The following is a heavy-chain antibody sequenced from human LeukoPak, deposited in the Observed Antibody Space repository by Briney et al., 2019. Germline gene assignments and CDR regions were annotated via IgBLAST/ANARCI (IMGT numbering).Heavy chain of an antibody. CDR1: GFTFGDYA. CDR2: IYSGGST. D-gene: IGHD3-22*01. J-gene: IGHJ4*02. V-gene: IGHV3-53*01. CDR3: ARRAGDYSHPYDY. Sequence: GRSLRLSCTASGFTFGDYAMSWVRQAPGKGLEWVSFIYSGGSTQYSDSVKGRFTISRDNSKNTLYLQMNSLRAEDTAVYYCARRAGDYSHPYDYWGQGTLVTVSS.